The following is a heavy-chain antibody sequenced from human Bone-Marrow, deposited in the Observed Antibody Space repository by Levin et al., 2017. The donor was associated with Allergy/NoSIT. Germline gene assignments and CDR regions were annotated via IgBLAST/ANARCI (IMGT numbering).Heavy chain of an antibody. Sequence: GESLKISCVTSGFNFRVYTMTWVRQVPGKGLEWVSSITSDSTDIHVADSVKGRFTISREDAQTSVFLQMNSLKAEDTAVYYCTRDRGATGRGFTWGQGTLVTVSS. J-gene: IGHJ5*01. CDR3: TRDRGATGRGFT. V-gene: IGHV3-21*01. CDR2: ITSDSTDI. D-gene: IGHD1-26*01. CDR1: GFNFRVYT.